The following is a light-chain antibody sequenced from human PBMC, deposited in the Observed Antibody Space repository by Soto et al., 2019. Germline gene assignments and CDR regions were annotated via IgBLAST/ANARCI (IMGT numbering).Light chain of an antibody. CDR3: QHYHSYSQA. J-gene: IGKJ1*01. CDR1: QTISSW. V-gene: IGKV1-5*03. Sequence: DIQMTQSPSTLSGAVGDRVTITCRASQTISSWLAGYQQKPGKAPKLLIYNASTLKSGVPSRFSGSGSGTEFTLNISSLQPDDFATYYCQHYHSYSQAFGQGTKVELK. CDR2: NAS.